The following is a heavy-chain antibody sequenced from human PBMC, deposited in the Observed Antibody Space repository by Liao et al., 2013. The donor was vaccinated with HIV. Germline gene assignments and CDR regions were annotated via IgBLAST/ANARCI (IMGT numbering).Heavy chain of an antibody. CDR1: GGSISSGDYY. D-gene: IGHD2-15*01. V-gene: IGHV4-30-4*08. CDR3: ARSPCSGGSCYGSYYYYYYMDV. J-gene: IGHJ6*03. CDR2: IYYSGST. Sequence: QVQLQESGPGLVKPSQTLSLTCTVSGGSISSGDYYWSWIRQPPGKGLEWIGYIYYSGSTYYNPSLKSRVTISVDTSKNQFSLKLSSVTAADTAVYYCARSPCSGGSCYGSYYYYYYMDVWAKGTTVTVSS.